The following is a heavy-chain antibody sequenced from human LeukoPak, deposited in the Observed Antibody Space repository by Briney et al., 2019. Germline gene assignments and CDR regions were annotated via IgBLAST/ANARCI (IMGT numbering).Heavy chain of an antibody. V-gene: IGHV4-31*03. CDR1: GGSISSGGYY. CDR2: IYYSGST. CDR3: ARDPYYYDSRGAFDI. D-gene: IGHD3-22*01. J-gene: IGHJ3*02. Sequence: PSETLSLTCTVSGGSISSGGYYWSWIRQHPGKGLEWIGYIYYSGSTYYNPSLKSRVTISVDTSKNQFSLKLSSVTAADTAVYYCARDPYYYDSRGAFDIWGQGTMVTVSS.